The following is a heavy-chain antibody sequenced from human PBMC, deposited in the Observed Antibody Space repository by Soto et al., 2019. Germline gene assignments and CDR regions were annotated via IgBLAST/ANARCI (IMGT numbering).Heavy chain of an antibody. Sequence: ASVKVSCKASGYTFTSYYMHWVRQAPGQGLEWMGWINAGNGNTKYSQKFQGRVTITRDTSASTAYMELSSLRSEDTAVYYCAKDYFDSSGYYPPALLFDYWGQGTLVTVSS. V-gene: IGHV1-3*01. J-gene: IGHJ4*02. CDR1: GYTFTSYY. CDR3: AKDYFDSSGYYPPALLFDY. CDR2: INAGNGNT. D-gene: IGHD3-22*01.